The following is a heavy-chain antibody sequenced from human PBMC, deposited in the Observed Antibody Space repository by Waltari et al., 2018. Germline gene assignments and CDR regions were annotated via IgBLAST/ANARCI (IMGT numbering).Heavy chain of an antibody. J-gene: IGHJ4*02. CDR1: GGSISSSSYY. CDR2: IYYSGST. CDR3: VRDFAARTTDY. V-gene: IGHV4-39*02. Sequence: QLQLQESGPGLVKPSETLSLTCTVSGGSISSSSYYWGWLRQPPGKGLEWIGSIYYSGSTYYNPSLKSRVTISVDTSKNQFSLKLSSVTAADTAVYYCVRDFAARTTDYWGQGTLVTVSS.